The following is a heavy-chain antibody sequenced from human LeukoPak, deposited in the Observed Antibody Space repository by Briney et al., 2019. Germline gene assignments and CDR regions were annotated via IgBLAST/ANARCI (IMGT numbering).Heavy chain of an antibody. CDR3: ARGVGGWFGESNWLDP. D-gene: IGHD3-10*01. CDR2: IYYSGST. V-gene: IGHV4-59*01. Sequence: PSETLSLTCTVSGGSISSYYWSWIRQPPGKGLEWIGYIYYSGSTNYNPSLKSRVTISVDTSKNQFSLKLSSVTAADTAVYYCARGVGGWFGESNWLDPWGQGTLVTVSS. J-gene: IGHJ5*02. CDR1: GGSISSYY.